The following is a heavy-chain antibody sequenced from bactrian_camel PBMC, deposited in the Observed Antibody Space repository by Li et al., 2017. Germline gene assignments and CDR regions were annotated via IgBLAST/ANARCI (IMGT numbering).Heavy chain of an antibody. Sequence: QVQLVESGGGSVQAGGSLRLSCVASKYIGRSMCMGWFRQAPGKEREGVALIASDGRAGYADSVKGRFTISQDNTKNMLYLQLDSLEPEDTAMYYCATGRPRWGWSLDPGYFDYWGQGTQVTVS. D-gene: IGHD7*01. CDR2: IASDGRA. CDR3: ATGRPRWGWSLDPGYFDY. CDR1: KYIGRSMC. J-gene: IGHJ6*01. V-gene: IGHV3S53*01.